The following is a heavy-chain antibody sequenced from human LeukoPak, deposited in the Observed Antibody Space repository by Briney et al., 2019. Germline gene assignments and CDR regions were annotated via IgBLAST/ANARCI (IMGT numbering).Heavy chain of an antibody. J-gene: IGHJ3*02. CDR3: ASRLLWFGELTDAFDI. V-gene: IGHV3-74*01. CDR1: GFTFSSCW. Sequence: GGSLRLSCAASGFTFSSCWMHWVRQAPGKGLVWVSRINSDGSSTSYADSVKGRFTISRDNAKNTLYLQMNSLRAEDTAVYYCASRLLWFGELTDAFDIWGQGTMVTVSS. D-gene: IGHD3-10*01. CDR2: INSDGSST.